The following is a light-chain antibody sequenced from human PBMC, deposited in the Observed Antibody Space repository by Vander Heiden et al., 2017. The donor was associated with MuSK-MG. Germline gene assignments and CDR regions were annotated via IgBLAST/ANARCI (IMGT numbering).Light chain of an antibody. CDR2: QGS. J-gene: IGLJ2*01. Sequence: SYELTQPPSVSVPPGQTASIPCSGDTLGDKYAWWYQQTPRPSAVLVIYQGSKRPSGIPGLFCGTNCRNTAPLTIRGTQAMEEAYYCCQAWSDGTALFGGGTKLTVL. CDR3: QAWSDGTAL. CDR1: TLGDKY. V-gene: IGLV3-1*01.